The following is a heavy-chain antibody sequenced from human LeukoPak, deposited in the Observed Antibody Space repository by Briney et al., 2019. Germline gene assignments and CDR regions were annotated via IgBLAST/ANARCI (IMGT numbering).Heavy chain of an antibody. D-gene: IGHD1-26*01. CDR1: GCTFTSYG. J-gene: IGHJ4*02. Sequence: GSVKVSCKASGCTFTSYGMSWVRQAPGQGLEWMGLISAYNGNTNYAQKVESRVTMTTDTSTSTAYMELRSLRSDDTAVYYCARLLVGGSYRHYHVDYWGQGTLVTVSS. V-gene: IGHV1-18*01. CDR2: ISAYNGNT. CDR3: ARLLVGGSYRHYHVDY.